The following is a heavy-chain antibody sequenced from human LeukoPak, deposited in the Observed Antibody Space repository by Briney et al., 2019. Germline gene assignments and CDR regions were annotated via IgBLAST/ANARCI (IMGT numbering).Heavy chain of an antibody. J-gene: IGHJ4*02. D-gene: IGHD5-12*01. CDR2: IYYSGST. V-gene: IGHV4-31*03. CDR1: GGSISSGGYY. Sequence: SETLSLTCTVSGGSISSGGYYWSWIRQHPGKGLEWIGCIYYSGSTYYNPSLKSRVTIPVDTSKNQFSLKLSSVTAADTAVYYCARGAGMVATVFYFDYWGQGTLVTVSS. CDR3: ARGAGMVATVFYFDY.